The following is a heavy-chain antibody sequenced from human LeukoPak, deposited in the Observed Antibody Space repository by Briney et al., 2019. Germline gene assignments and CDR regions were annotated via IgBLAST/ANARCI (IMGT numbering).Heavy chain of an antibody. Sequence: SETLSLTCAVYDGSFSGYYWSWIRQPPGKGLEWIGEINHSGSTNYNPSLKSRVTISVDTSKNQFSLKLSSVTAADTAVYYCARDHLGYCSSTSCYQGGLYYYYGMDVWGQGTTVTVSS. CDR2: INHSGST. CDR1: DGSFSGYY. J-gene: IGHJ6*02. D-gene: IGHD2-2*01. V-gene: IGHV4-34*01. CDR3: ARDHLGYCSSTSCYQGGLYYYYGMDV.